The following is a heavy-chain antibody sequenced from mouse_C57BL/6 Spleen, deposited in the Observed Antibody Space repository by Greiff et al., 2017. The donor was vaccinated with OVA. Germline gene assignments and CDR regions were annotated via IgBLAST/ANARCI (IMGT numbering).Heavy chain of an antibody. CDR1: GYTFTDYY. Sequence: EFQLQQSGPELVKPGASVKISCKASGYTFTDYYMNWVKQSHGKSLEWIGDINPNNGGTSYNQKFKGKATLTVDKSSSTAYMELRSLTSEDSAVYYCARWLYYSNYDYWGQGTTLTVSS. J-gene: IGHJ2*01. V-gene: IGHV1-26*01. D-gene: IGHD2-5*01. CDR3: ARWLYYSNYDY. CDR2: INPNNGGT.